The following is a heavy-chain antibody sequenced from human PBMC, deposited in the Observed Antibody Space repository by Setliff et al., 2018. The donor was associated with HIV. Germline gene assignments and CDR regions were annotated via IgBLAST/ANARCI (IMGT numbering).Heavy chain of an antibody. CDR3: ARLSGGMVPNY. V-gene: IGHV4-39*01. CDR1: AVSISSGPYY. CDR2: VHYSGST. D-gene: IGHD3-10*01. J-gene: IGHJ4*02. Sequence: SETLSLTCAVSAVSISSGPYYWGWIRQPPGKGLEWIGSVHYSGSTYHNPSLNSRATTSIDAPKNQFSLKLNSVTAADTAVYYCARLSGGMVPNYWGPGTLVTVSS.